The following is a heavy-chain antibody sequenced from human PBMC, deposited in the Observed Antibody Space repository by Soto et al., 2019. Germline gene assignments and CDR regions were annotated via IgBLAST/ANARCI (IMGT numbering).Heavy chain of an antibody. CDR3: ARNGYDSAGHFDX. CDR1: GDSGSSNGAA. Sequence: QTLSLSCSISGDSGSSNGAAWNWIRQSPSIGLECLGSRYYRSKWYNYYAVSLKSRITINPDTSKNQFSLQLNSVTPEDTAVYYCARNGYDSAGHFDXWGQVTLFTVSX. V-gene: IGHV6-1*01. J-gene: IGHJ4*02. CDR2: RYYRSKWYN. D-gene: IGHD5-12*01.